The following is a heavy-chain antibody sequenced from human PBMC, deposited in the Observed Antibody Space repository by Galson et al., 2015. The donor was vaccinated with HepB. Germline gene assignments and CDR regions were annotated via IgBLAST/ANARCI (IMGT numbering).Heavy chain of an antibody. J-gene: IGHJ6*02. Sequence: TLSLTCTVSGGSISSGGYYWSWIRQHPGKGLEWIGYIYYSGSTYYNPSLKSRVTISVDTSKNQFSLKLSSVTAADTAVYYCARDRRTHYTPFGYYCGMDVCGQGTTVTVSS. CDR3: ARDRRTHYTPFGYYCGMDV. CDR2: IYYSGST. D-gene: IGHD3-16*01. CDR1: GGSISSGGYY. V-gene: IGHV4-31*03.